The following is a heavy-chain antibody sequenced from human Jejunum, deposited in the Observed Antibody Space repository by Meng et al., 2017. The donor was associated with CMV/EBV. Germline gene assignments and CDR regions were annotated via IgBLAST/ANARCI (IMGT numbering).Heavy chain of an antibody. D-gene: IGHD3-16*01. Sequence: TCGVFGGSFSSYYWSWLRQPPGKGLEWIGEINHRGSANYNPSLKSRLTILVDTSKQQFSLQLSSETAADTAVYYCARGITAYGSFNKWGQGTLVTVSS. CDR3: ARGITAYGSFNK. V-gene: IGHV4-34*01. J-gene: IGHJ4*02. CDR2: INHRGSA. CDR1: GGSFSSYY.